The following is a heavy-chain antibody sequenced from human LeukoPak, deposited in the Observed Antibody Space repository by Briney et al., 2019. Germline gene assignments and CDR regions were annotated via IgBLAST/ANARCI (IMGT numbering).Heavy chain of an antibody. CDR1: GDSVSSYSAG. V-gene: IGHV6-1*01. J-gene: IGHJ4*02. Sequence: SQTLSLTCAISGDSVSSYSAGWNWIRQSPSRDLEWRGRTYYRSKWYNEYALSVRSRITISPDTSKNQVSLQLNSVTPDDTAFYYCGRDIGAAIGHWGQGTLVTVSS. D-gene: IGHD6-13*01. CDR2: TYYRSKWYN. CDR3: GRDIGAAIGH.